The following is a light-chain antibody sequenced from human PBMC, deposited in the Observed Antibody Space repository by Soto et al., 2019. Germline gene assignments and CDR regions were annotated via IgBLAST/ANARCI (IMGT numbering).Light chain of an antibody. J-gene: IGKJ5*01. V-gene: IGKV3D-20*01. CDR1: QSVSSTS. CDR3: QQYGTSPIT. CDR2: AAS. Sequence: ETVLTQSPATLSLSPGESATLSCGASQSVSSTSLLWYQQKPGLAPRLLIYAASSRATGIPDRFSGSGSGTDFTLTISRLDPEDFAVYYCQQYGTSPITFGQGTRLEIK.